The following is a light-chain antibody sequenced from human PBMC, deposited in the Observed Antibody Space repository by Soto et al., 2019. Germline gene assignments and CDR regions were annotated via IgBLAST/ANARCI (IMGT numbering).Light chain of an antibody. CDR3: QQSYSTPWT. CDR1: QSISSY. Sequence: DIQMTQPPSPLSASVGDRVTITCRASQSISSYLNWYQQKPGKAPKLLIYAASSLQSGVPSRFSGSGSGTDFTLTISSLQPEDFATYYCQQSYSTPWTFGQGTKVDIK. J-gene: IGKJ1*01. CDR2: AAS. V-gene: IGKV1-39*01.